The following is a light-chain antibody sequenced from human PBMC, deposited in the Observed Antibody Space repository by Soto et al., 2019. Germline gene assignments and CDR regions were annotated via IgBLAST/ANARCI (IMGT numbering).Light chain of an antibody. CDR1: QNINNY. CDR2: TAS. CDR3: QQSYSGPLT. V-gene: IGKV1-39*01. J-gene: IGKJ4*01. Sequence: DIHMTQSPSSLSASVGDRVTITCRASQNINNYLNWYQQKSGEAPKLLIYTASSLQSGVPARVSGSGSGTEFILTISSLQPEDFATYYCQQSYSGPLTFGGGTKVDIK.